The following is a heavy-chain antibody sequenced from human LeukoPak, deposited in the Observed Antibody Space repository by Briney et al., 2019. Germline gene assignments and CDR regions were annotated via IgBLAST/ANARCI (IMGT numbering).Heavy chain of an antibody. CDR1: GYTFINYG. CDR3: ASGLSSGFFPGYFDY. Sequence: ASVKVSCKASGYTFINYGINWVRQAPGQGLEWMGWISAYKGNTDYAQRFQGRVTMTTDTSTSTAYMEMRSLRSDDTAMYYCASGLSSGFFPGYFDYWGQGTLVTVSS. V-gene: IGHV1-18*01. J-gene: IGHJ4*02. D-gene: IGHD3-22*01. CDR2: ISAYKGNT.